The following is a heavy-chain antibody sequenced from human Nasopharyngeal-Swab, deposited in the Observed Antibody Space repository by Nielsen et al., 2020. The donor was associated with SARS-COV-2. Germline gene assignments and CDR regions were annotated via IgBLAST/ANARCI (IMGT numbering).Heavy chain of an antibody. Sequence: WIRQPPGKGLEWVAVISYDGSNKYYADSVKGRFTISRDNSTTPLYLQMNSLRAEDTAVYYCTSRYSYGLWGQGTLVTVSS. CDR2: ISYDGSNK. D-gene: IGHD5-18*01. CDR3: TSRYSYGL. J-gene: IGHJ4*02. V-gene: IGHV3-33*05.